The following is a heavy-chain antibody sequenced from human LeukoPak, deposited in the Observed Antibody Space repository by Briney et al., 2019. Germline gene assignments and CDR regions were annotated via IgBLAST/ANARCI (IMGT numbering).Heavy chain of an antibody. J-gene: IGHJ4*02. D-gene: IGHD5-24*01. CDR2: MSYSGST. Sequence: SETLSLTCTVSGGSVSSSGYYWGWIRQPPGKGLEWIGYMSYSGSTNYNPSLKSRVTISVDTSKNQFSLKVSSVTAADTAVYYCARGGEMATLYHFAYWGQGTLVTVSS. V-gene: IGHV4-61*08. CDR3: ARGGEMATLYHFAY. CDR1: GGSVSSSGYY.